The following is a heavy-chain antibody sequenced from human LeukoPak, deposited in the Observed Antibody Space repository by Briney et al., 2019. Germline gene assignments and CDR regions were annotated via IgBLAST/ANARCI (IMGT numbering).Heavy chain of an antibody. J-gene: IGHJ4*02. CDR3: AREMGVGSTMGYFYY. CDR1: GYTLTGYY. CDR2: INLSAGTT. D-gene: IGHD1-26*01. Sequence: ASVKVSCKASGYTLTGYYMHWVRQAPGQGLEWMGVINLSAGTTNYAQKFQGRVTMTRDMSTSTVYMELSSLTSEDTAVYYCAREMGVGSTMGYFYYWGRGTLVTVSS. V-gene: IGHV1-46*01.